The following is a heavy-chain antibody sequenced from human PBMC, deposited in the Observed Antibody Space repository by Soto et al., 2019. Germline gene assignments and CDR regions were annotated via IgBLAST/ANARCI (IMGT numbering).Heavy chain of an antibody. CDR1: GGSFSGYY. J-gene: IGHJ4*02. CDR2: INHSGST. V-gene: IGHV4-34*01. D-gene: IGHD2-15*01. CDR3: ARASPRYCSGGSCYSGRDY. Sequence: SDTLSFTCVVYGGSFSGYYWRWIRQPQGKGRECIGEINHSGSTNYNPSLKSRVTISVDTSKNQFSLKLSSVTAADTAVYFCARASPRYCSGGSCYSGRDYLGQGTLVTVSS.